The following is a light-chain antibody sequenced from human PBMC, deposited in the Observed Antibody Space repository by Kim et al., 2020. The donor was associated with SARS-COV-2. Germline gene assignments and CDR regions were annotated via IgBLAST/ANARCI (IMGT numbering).Light chain of an antibody. CDR3: NSRDSSGNFWV. CDR1: SLRSYY. Sequence: ALGQKVRSTCQGDSLRSYYASWYQQKPGQAPVLVIYGKNNRPSGIPDRFSGSSSGNTASLTITGAQAEDEADYYCNSRDSSGNFWVFGGGTQLTVL. CDR2: GKN. V-gene: IGLV3-19*01. J-gene: IGLJ3*02.